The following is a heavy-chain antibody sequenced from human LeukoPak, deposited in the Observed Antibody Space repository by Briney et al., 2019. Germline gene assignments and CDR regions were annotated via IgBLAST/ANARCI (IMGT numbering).Heavy chain of an antibody. CDR2: ISGSGGST. V-gene: IGHV3-23*01. D-gene: IGHD6-19*01. Sequence: PWGSLRLSCAASGFTFSNAWMSWVRQAPGKGLEWVPGISGSGGSTYYADSVKGRFTISRDNSKNTLYLQMNSLRAEDTAVYYCAKKRVAVAGTHYFDYWGQGTLVTVSS. J-gene: IGHJ4*02. CDR3: AKKRVAVAGTHYFDY. CDR1: GFTFSNAW.